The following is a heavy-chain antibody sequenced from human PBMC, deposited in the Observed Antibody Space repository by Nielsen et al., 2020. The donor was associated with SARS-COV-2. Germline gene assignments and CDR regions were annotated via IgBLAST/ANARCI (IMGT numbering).Heavy chain of an antibody. J-gene: IGHJ4*02. CDR2: INHSGST. Sequence: SETLSLTCTVSGGSISSYYWSWIRQPPGKGLEWIGEINHSGSTNYNPSLKSRVTISVDTSKNQFSLKLSSVTAADTAVYYCARGVCSSTSCDDYWGQGTLVTVSS. V-gene: IGHV4-34*01. CDR1: GGSISSYY. CDR3: ARGVCSSTSCDDY. D-gene: IGHD2-2*01.